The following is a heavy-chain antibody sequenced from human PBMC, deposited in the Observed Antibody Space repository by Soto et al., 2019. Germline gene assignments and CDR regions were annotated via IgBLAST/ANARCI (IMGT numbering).Heavy chain of an antibody. D-gene: IGHD5-12*01. CDR1: GGTINSYG. CDR3: ARGGGRWLPRTYWYFDL. V-gene: IGHV1-69*12. Sequence: QVQLVQSGAEVKKPGSSVKVSCTASGGTINSYGITWVRQAPGQGLEWMGGIIPLFGTPHYAQKFQGRVTITADESASDAHMDLSLLRAEDRGVYYCARGGGRWLPRTYWYFDLWGRGTLVTVSS. J-gene: IGHJ2*01. CDR2: IIPLFGTP.